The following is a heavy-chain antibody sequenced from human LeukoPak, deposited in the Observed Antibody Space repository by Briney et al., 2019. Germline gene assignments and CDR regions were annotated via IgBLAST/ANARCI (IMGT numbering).Heavy chain of an antibody. CDR1: GYTFTSYG. D-gene: IGHD4-17*01. Sequence: ASVKVSCKASGYTFTSYGISWVRQAPGQGLEWMGWISAYNGNTKYAQKVQGRVTMTTDTSTSTAYMELRSLRSDDTAVYYCARAYGDYVSSYFQHWGQGTLVTVSS. J-gene: IGHJ1*01. V-gene: IGHV1-18*04. CDR3: ARAYGDYVSSYFQH. CDR2: ISAYNGNT.